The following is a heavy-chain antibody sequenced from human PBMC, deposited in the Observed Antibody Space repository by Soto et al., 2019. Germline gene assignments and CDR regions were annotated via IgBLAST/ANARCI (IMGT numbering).Heavy chain of an antibody. D-gene: IGHD5-12*01. Sequence: QVQVVQSGTEVKKPGASVKVSCKASGYMLTDYYVHWVRQAPGRGLEWMGWINPDTGGTMYDQKFKGRVTTSRDTAINTAYMELSRLQSDDTAMYYCARKLATFNFDHWGQGTLVTVSS. CDR1: GYMLTDYY. CDR3: ARKLATFNFDH. CDR2: INPDTGGT. J-gene: IGHJ4*02. V-gene: IGHV1-2*02.